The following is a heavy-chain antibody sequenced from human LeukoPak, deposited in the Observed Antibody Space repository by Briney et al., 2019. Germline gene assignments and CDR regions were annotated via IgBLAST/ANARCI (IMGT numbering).Heavy chain of an antibody. Sequence: GGSLRLSCAASGFTFSNAWMSWVRQAPGKGLEWVGRIKSKTDGGTTDYAAPVKGRFTISRDDSKNTLYLQMNSLKTEDTAVYYCTTEGQWFGEFHDAFDIWGQGTMVTVSS. CDR3: TTEGQWFGEFHDAFDI. CDR1: GFTFSNAW. V-gene: IGHV3-15*01. CDR2: IKSKTDGGTT. D-gene: IGHD3-10*01. J-gene: IGHJ3*02.